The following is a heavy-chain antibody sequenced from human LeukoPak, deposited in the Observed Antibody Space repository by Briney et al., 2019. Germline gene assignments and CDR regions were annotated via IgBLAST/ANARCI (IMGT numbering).Heavy chain of an antibody. V-gene: IGHV4-59*01. Sequence: SETLSLTCTVSGGSISSYYWSWIRQPPGKGLEWIGYIYYSGSTNYNPSLKSRVTISVETSKNQFSLKLSSVTAADTAVYFCAKGPMGSCKGAFCYHFDYWGQGTLVTVSS. J-gene: IGHJ4*02. CDR2: IYYSGST. D-gene: IGHD2-15*01. CDR1: GGSISSYY. CDR3: AKGPMGSCKGAFCYHFDY.